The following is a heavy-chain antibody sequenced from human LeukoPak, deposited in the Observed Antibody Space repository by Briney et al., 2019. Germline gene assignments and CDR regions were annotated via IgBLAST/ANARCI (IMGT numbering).Heavy chain of an antibody. V-gene: IGHV4-39*07. J-gene: IGHJ4*02. D-gene: IGHD6-19*01. Sequence: PSETLSLTCTVSGASIGSSTDYWGWIRQPPGKGLEWIANIYYSGSTYYNPSLKSRVTISVDTSKNQFSLKLSSVTAADTAVYYCASSGWYRGYWGQGTLVTVSS. CDR2: IYYSGST. CDR1: GASIGSSTDY. CDR3: ASSGWYRGY.